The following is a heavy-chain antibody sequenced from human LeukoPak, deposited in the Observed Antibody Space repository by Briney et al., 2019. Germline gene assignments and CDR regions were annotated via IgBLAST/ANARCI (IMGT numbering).Heavy chain of an antibody. CDR2: IISDGSIT. D-gene: IGHD5-18*01. J-gene: IGHJ6*02. CDR1: GFTFTTYW. Sequence: LGRSLSLSCAASGFTFTTYWIHWVREAPGEGLVWVSHIISDGSITSYADSVKGRFTISRDHAKNTLYLQMNSLRAEDTAVYYCARDAVDTANAVWGQGTTVTVSS. CDR3: ARDAVDTANAV. V-gene: IGHV3-74*01.